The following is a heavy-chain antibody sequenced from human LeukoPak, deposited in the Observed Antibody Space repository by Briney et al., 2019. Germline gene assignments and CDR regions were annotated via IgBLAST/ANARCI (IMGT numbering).Heavy chain of an antibody. CDR1: GITFEDYA. CDR3: VKGDDYGDY. J-gene: IGHJ4*02. CDR2: ISGDASGT. V-gene: IGHV3-43*02. Sequence: GGSLRLSCVVSGITFEDYAMHWVRQVPGKGLEWVSLISGDASGTYCADSVKGRFTISRDNSKNSLYLQMNSLRSEDAALYYCVKGDDYGDYWGQGTLVTVSS.